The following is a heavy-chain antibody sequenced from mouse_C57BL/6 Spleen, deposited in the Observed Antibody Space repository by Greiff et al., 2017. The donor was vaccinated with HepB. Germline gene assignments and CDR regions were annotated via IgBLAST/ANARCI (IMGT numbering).Heavy chain of an antibody. CDR2: IRLKSDNYAT. Sequence: EVHLVESGGGLVQPGGSMKLSCVASGFTFSNYWMNWVRQSPEKGLEWVAQIRLKSDNYATHYAESVKGRFTISRDDSKSSVYLQMNNLRAEDTGIYYCTGYYFYFDYWGQGTTLTVSS. V-gene: IGHV6-3*01. CDR1: GFTFSNYW. J-gene: IGHJ2*01. D-gene: IGHD2-1*01. CDR3: TGYYFYFDY.